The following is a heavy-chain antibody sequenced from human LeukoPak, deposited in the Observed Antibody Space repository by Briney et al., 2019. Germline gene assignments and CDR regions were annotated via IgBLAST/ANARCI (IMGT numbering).Heavy chain of an antibody. D-gene: IGHD4-23*01. V-gene: IGHV5-51*01. CDR3: ARQTKGHYGGNSGWFDP. J-gene: IGHJ5*02. CDR1: GYQFTSYW. Sequence: GESLKISCKSSGYQFTSYWIGWVRPVPGKGLEWMGIIYPSDSDTRYSPSFQGQITISADKSVSTAYLQWSSLKASDTAMYYCARQTKGHYGGNSGWFDPWGQGTLVTVSS. CDR2: IYPSDSDT.